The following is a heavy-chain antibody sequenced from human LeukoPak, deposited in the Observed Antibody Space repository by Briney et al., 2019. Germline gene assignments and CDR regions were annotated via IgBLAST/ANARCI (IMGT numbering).Heavy chain of an antibody. CDR2: IKEDGSEK. D-gene: IGHD3-22*01. J-gene: IGHJ4*02. Sequence: PGGSLRLSCAASGFTFSNYWMSWVRQAPGKGLEWVANIKEDGSEKYYVDSVKGRFTISRDNGKNSLSLQVNSLSAEDTAVYYCARSRNGYYEDYWGQGTLVTVSS. CDR1: GFTFSNYW. V-gene: IGHV3-7*01. CDR3: ARSRNGYYEDY.